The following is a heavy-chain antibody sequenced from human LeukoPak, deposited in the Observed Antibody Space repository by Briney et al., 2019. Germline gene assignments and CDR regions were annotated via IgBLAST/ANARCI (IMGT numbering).Heavy chain of an antibody. CDR1: SGSITGYH. Sequence: SETLSLTCTVSSGSITGYHWSWIRQPPGRGLEWIGYVHFSGTTSFNPSLKSRVTISVDTSKNQFSLRLSSMTAADTAVYYCAREQYLAYDVFGFWGQGTMVIVSS. J-gene: IGHJ3*01. CDR2: VHFSGTT. D-gene: IGHD4-11*01. CDR3: AREQYLAYDVFGF. V-gene: IGHV4-59*01.